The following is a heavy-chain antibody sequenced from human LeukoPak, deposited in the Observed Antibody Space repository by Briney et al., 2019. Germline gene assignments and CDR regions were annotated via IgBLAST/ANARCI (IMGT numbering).Heavy chain of an antibody. D-gene: IGHD2-21*02. Sequence: ASVKVSCKASGYTFTGYYMHWVRQAPGQGLEWMGWINPNSGGTNYAQKFQGRFTMTRDTSISTAYMELSRLRSDDTAVYYCAINSCCGGDCYREDYYYGMDVWGQGTTVTVSS. CDR2: INPNSGGT. J-gene: IGHJ6*02. CDR3: AINSCCGGDCYREDYYYGMDV. V-gene: IGHV1-2*02. CDR1: GYTFTGYY.